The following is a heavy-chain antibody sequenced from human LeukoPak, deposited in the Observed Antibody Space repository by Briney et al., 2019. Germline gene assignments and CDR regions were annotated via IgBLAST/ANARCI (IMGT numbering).Heavy chain of an antibody. CDR3: ARQSGGHYYDSSGYYFDC. CDR1: GFTFSSYA. D-gene: IGHD3-22*01. CDR2: ISGSGGST. J-gene: IGHJ4*02. Sequence: PGGSLRLSCAASGFTFSSYAMSWVRQAPGKGLEWVSAISGSGGSTYYACSVKCRYIISRDNYKNTLYLQMNSLRAVDTAVYHCARQSGGHYYDSSGYYFDCWVQGTLATVSS. V-gene: IGHV3-23*01.